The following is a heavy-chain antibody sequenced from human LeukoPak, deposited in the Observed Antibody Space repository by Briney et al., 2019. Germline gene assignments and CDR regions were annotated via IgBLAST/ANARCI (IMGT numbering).Heavy chain of an antibody. CDR3: VRDSDDYGDHTTRRFDY. Sequence: GGSLRLSCAASRFTFDDYGMSWVRQAPGKGLEWVSSINWKGVSTGYADSVKGRFTISRDNAKNSLYLQMNSLRAEDTAVYHCVRDSDDYGDHTTRRFDYWGQGTLVTVSS. CDR1: RFTFDDYG. CDR2: INWKGVST. J-gene: IGHJ4*02. V-gene: IGHV3-20*01. D-gene: IGHD4-17*01.